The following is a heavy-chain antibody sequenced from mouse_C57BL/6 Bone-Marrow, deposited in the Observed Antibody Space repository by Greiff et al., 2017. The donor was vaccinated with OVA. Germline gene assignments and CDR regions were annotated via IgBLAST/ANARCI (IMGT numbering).Heavy chain of an antibody. CDR3: ALYGRTAY. D-gene: IGHD2-1*01. CDR1: GYTFTSYG. J-gene: IGHJ3*01. V-gene: IGHV1-81*01. CDR2: IYPRSGNT. Sequence: VQLQQSGAELARPGASVKLSCKASGYTFTSYGISWVKQRTGQGLEWIGEIYPRSGNTYYNEKFKGKATLTADKSSSTAYMELRSLTSEDSAVYFCALYGRTAYWGQGTLVTVSA.